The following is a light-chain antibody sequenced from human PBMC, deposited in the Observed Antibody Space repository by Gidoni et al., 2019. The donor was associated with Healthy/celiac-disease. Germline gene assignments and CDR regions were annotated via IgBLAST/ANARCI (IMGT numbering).Light chain of an antibody. Sequence: IQMTQSPSSLSASVGDRVTITCRASQSISNYLNWYQQKPGKAPKLLIYAASSLQSGVPSRFSCSGSGTDFTLTISSLQPEDFSTYNCQQSYSTPWTFGQGTKVEIK. CDR1: QSISNY. J-gene: IGKJ1*01. CDR3: QQSYSTPWT. CDR2: AAS. V-gene: IGKV1-39*01.